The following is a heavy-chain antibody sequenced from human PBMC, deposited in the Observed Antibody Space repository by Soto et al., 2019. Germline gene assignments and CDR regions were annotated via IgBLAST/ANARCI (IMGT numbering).Heavy chain of an antibody. CDR2: ISAYNGNT. Sequence: ASVKVSCKASGYTFTSYGISWVRQAPGQGLEWMGWISAYNGNTNYAQKLQGRVTMTTDTSTSTAYMELSSLRSEDTAVYYCAINYGSGSYRAFDIWGKGKMVTVSS. J-gene: IGHJ3*02. CDR3: AINYGSGSYRAFDI. V-gene: IGHV1-18*01. CDR1: GYTFTSYG. D-gene: IGHD3-10*01.